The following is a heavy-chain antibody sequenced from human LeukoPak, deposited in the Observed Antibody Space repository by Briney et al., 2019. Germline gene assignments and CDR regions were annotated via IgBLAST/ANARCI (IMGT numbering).Heavy chain of an antibody. Sequence: NPSETLSLTCTISGGSVSDYYWGWIRQSPGKGLEWIGYIYHTGSTSYSPSLKSRITISADTSQNQFSLKLSSVTAADTAVYYCASRKLGNDYWGQGTLVTVSS. CDR3: ASRKLGNDY. J-gene: IGHJ4*02. CDR2: IYHTGST. CDR1: GGSVSDYY. V-gene: IGHV4-59*02. D-gene: IGHD7-27*01.